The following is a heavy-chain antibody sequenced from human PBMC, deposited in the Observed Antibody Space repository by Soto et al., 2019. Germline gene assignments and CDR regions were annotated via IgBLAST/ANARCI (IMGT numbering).Heavy chain of an antibody. D-gene: IGHD3-16*01. J-gene: IGHJ4*02. CDR2: IIPIFGKA. CDR1: GGTFSSYA. CDR3: ARDSSGRLDRFDY. V-gene: IGHV1-69*01. Sequence: QVQLVQSGAEVKKPGSSVKVSCKASGGTFSSYAISWVRQAPGQGLEWVGGIIPIFGKANYAQKLQGRVTITAHESTSTADKELSSLRSEDTAVYYCARDSSGRLDRFDYWGQGTLVTVSS.